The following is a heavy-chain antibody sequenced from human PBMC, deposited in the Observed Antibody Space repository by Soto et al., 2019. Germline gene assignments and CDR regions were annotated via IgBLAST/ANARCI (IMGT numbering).Heavy chain of an antibody. CDR1: DGSMSTYY. V-gene: IGHV4-4*07. CDR2: IDASGST. D-gene: IGHD3-3*01. CDR3: ARGGHDFWSGPFDY. Sequence: PSETLSLTCTVSDGSMSTYYCNWIRQPAGKGLEWIGRIDASGSTDYDPSLKSRVTMSVDTSKNQFSLRLSSVTAADTAVYYCARGGHDFWSGPFDYWGQGAQVTVSS. J-gene: IGHJ4*02.